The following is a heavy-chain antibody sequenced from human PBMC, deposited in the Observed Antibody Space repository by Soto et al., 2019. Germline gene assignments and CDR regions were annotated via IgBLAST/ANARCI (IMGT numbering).Heavy chain of an antibody. Sequence: GGSIKLSRAASRESFYISVVHGSLKAKGKGLEWVAVISYDGSNKYYADSVKGRFTISRDNSKNTLYLQMNSLRAEDTAVYYCFKLRIPDATRRYYY. J-gene: IGHJ6*01. CDR3: FKLRIPDATRRYYY. CDR1: RESFYISV. D-gene: IGHD2-2*01. V-gene: IGHV3-30*03. CDR2: ISYDGSNK.